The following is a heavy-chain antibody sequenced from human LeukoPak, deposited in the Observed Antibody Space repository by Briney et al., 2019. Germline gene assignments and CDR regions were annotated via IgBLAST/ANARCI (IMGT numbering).Heavy chain of an antibody. V-gene: IGHV4-59*01. CDR2: IYYSGGT. Sequence: SETLSLTCNVSGGSISSDYWTWIRQPPGKGLEWIGNIYYSGGTNYNPSLKSRVTISVDTSKNQFSLKLNSVTAADTAVYYCARRRGYYDSRGYYAFDIWGHGTMVTVSS. CDR1: GGSISSDY. CDR3: ARRRGYYDSRGYYAFDI. J-gene: IGHJ3*02. D-gene: IGHD3-22*01.